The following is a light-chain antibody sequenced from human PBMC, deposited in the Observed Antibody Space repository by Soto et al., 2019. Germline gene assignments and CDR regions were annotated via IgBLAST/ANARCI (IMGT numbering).Light chain of an antibody. CDR2: GAS. V-gene: IGKV3-20*01. J-gene: IGKJ1*01. CDR1: QSVSSNF. CDR3: QQFGSSPT. Sequence: LTESPFTLSLSPWERATLSCRASQSVSSNFLTWYQQKPGQPPRLLIYGASSRATGIPDRFSGSGSGTDFTLTISRLEPEDFAVYYCQQFGSSPTFGQGTKVDIK.